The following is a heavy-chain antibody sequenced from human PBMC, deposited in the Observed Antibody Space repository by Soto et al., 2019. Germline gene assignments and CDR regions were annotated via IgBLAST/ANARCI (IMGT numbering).Heavy chain of an antibody. J-gene: IGHJ6*02. CDR2: INPNSGGT. CDR1: GYTFTGYY. CDR3: ASLSLTIHYYGMDV. Sequence: GASVKVSCKASGYTFTGYYMHWVRQAPGQGLEWMGWINPNSGGTSYVQKFQGWVTMTRDTSISTAYIELSSLRSEDTAVYYCASLSLTIHYYGMDVWGQGTTVTVSS. V-gene: IGHV1-2*04.